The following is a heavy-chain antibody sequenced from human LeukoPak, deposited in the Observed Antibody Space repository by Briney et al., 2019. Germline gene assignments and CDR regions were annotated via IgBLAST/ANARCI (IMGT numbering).Heavy chain of an antibody. Sequence: SETLSLTCAVYGGSFSGYYWSWIRQPPGKGLEWIGEINHSGSTNYNPSLKSRVTISVDTSKNQFSLKLGSVTAADTAVYYCARGRSIAARHDAFDIWGQGTMVTVSS. CDR2: INHSGST. J-gene: IGHJ3*02. D-gene: IGHD6-6*01. V-gene: IGHV4-34*01. CDR1: GGSFSGYY. CDR3: ARGRSIAARHDAFDI.